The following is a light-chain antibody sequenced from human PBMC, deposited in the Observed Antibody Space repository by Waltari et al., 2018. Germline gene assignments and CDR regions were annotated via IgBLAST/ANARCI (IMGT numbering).Light chain of an antibody. V-gene: IGLV2-14*01. Sequence: QSVLTQPASVSGSPGQSITISCTGTSSDIGAYNYVSWYKQHPGKAPKLMIYDVSNRPSWVFYRFSASNSGTTASRTISGLHADDESDYFCSSYTRSNTWVVAGLTKLTVL. CDR1: SSDIGAYNY. CDR2: DVS. CDR3: SSYTRSNTWV. J-gene: IGLJ3*02.